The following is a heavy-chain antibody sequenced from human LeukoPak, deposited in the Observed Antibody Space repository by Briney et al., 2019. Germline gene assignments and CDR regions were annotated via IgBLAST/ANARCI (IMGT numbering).Heavy chain of an antibody. J-gene: IGHJ4*02. D-gene: IGHD4-11*01. V-gene: IGHV4-34*01. CDR3: ARWTYSNYVSEGWYFDY. Sequence: SETLSLTCAVYGGSFSGYYWSWIRQPPGKGLEWIGEINHSGSTNYNPSLKSRVTISVDTSKNQFSLKLSSVTAADTAVYYCARWTYSNYVSEGWYFDYWGQGTLVTVSS. CDR1: GGSFSGYY. CDR2: INHSGST.